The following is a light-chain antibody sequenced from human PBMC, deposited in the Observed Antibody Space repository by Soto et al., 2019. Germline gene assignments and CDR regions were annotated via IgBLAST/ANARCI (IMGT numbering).Light chain of an antibody. Sequence: EIVMTQSPATLSLSPGERATLSCRASHSVSNLLAWYQQKPGQAPRLLIYDVSNRAAGTPARFRGTGSGIDFTLTISSLEPEDFAVYYCQQRSNWVSFGGGTKVELK. J-gene: IGKJ4*01. CDR2: DVS. CDR3: QQRSNWVS. V-gene: IGKV3-11*01. CDR1: HSVSNL.